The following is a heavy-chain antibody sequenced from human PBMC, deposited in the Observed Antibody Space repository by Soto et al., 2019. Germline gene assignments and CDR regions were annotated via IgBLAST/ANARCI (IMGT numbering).Heavy chain of an antibody. V-gene: IGHV3-53*01. Sequence: LRLSCAASGFTVSSNYMSWVRQAPGKGLEWVSVIYSGGSTYYADSVKGRFTISRDNSKNTLYLQMNSLRAEDTAVYYCASQLGYSSYGMDAWGQGTTVTVSS. J-gene: IGHJ6*02. CDR3: ASQLGYSSYGMDA. CDR2: IYSGGST. CDR1: GFTVSSNY. D-gene: IGHD2-15*01.